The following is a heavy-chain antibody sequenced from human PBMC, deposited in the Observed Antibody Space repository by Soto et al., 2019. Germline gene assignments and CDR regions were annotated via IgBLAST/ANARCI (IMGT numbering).Heavy chain of an antibody. Sequence: SETLSLTCAVFGGSFSDNYWSWIRQPPGKGLEWIGEINHSGSTNYNPSLKSRVTISVDTSKSQFSLKLSSVTAADTAVYYCAREGVGDFWSGYYRYYYMGVWGKGTTVTVSS. CDR1: GGSFSDNY. J-gene: IGHJ6*03. CDR3: AREGVGDFWSGYYRYYYMGV. CDR2: INHSGST. D-gene: IGHD3-3*01. V-gene: IGHV4-34*01.